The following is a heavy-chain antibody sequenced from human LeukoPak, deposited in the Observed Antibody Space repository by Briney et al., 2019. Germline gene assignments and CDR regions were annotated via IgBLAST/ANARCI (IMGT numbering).Heavy chain of an antibody. J-gene: IGHJ4*02. CDR2: ISAYNGNT. CDR3: ARDYGSGSKIAPGIRGSDY. CDR1: GYTFTSYA. D-gene: IGHD3-10*01. Sequence: ASVKVSCKASGYTFTSYAISWVRQAPGQGLEWMGWISAYNGNTNYAQKLQGRVTMTTDTSTSTAYMELRSLRSDDTAVYYCARDYGSGSKIAPGIRGSDYWGQGTLVTVSS. V-gene: IGHV1-18*01.